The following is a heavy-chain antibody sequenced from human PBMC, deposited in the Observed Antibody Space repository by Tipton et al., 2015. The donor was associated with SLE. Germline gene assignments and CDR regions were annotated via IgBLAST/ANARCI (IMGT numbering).Heavy chain of an antibody. CDR3: ARVGDGDYAWDWYFDL. D-gene: IGHD4-17*01. V-gene: IGHV4-59*01. J-gene: IGHJ2*01. Sequence: TLSLTCTVSGGSISTNYWSWIRQPPGKGLEWIGYIYYRGASNYNLSLRSRATISMDTSKNQVSLRLSSVTAAETAVYYCARVGDGDYAWDWYFDLWGRGTLVTVSS. CDR2: IYYRGAS. CDR1: GGSISTNY.